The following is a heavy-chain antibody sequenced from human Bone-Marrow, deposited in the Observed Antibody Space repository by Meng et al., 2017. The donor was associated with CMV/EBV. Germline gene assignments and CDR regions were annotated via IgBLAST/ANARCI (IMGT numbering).Heavy chain of an antibody. CDR2: ICRDIGIT. CDR3: ARVISTGECLFSY. Sequence: GESLKISCATSGFTFDDYTMRWVRQAPGKGLEWVSLICRDIGITFYVDSVKGRFTISRDKSENSLYLQMSSLRTEDTAFYYCARVISTGECLFSYWGQGTLVTVSS. V-gene: IGHV3-43*01. D-gene: IGHD2-21*01. J-gene: IGHJ4*02. CDR1: GFTFDDYT.